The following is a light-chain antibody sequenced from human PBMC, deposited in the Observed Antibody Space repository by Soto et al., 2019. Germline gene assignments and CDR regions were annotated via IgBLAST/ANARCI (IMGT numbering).Light chain of an antibody. Sequence: EILMTQSPATLSVSPGERATLSCRASQSVSSNLAWYQQKPGQAPRLLIYGASTRATGIPARFSGSGSGTEFTLTISSLQSEDFAVYYCEQYNKWLTFGGGTRVEIK. CDR3: EQYNKWLT. CDR2: GAS. CDR1: QSVSSN. J-gene: IGKJ4*01. V-gene: IGKV3-15*01.